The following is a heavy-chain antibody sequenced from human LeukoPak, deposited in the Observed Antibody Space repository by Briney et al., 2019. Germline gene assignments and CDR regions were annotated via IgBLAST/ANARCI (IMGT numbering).Heavy chain of an antibody. Sequence: ASVKVSCKASGYTFTSYGISWVRQAPGQGLEWMGWISAYNGNTNYAQKLQGRVTMTTDTSTSTAYMELRSLRSDDTAVYYCARDQDYLGGYYLNPFDYWGQGTLVTVSS. CDR1: GYTFTSYG. CDR2: ISAYNGNT. J-gene: IGHJ4*02. CDR3: ARDQDYLGGYYLNPFDY. V-gene: IGHV1-18*01. D-gene: IGHD3-3*01.